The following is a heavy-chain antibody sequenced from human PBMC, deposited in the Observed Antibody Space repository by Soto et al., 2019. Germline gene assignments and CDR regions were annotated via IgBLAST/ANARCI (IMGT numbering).Heavy chain of an antibody. Sequence: QITLKESGPTLVKPTQTLTLTCTFSGFSLSTSGVGVGWIRQPPGKALEWLALLYWDDDKRYSPSLKSRLTISKDTSKNQVVLTMTNMDPVDTATYYCAHRQRTVYFDYWGQGTLVTVSS. CDR3: AHRQRTVYFDY. V-gene: IGHV2-5*02. CDR2: LYWDDDK. D-gene: IGHD4-17*01. CDR1: GFSLSTSGVG. J-gene: IGHJ4*02.